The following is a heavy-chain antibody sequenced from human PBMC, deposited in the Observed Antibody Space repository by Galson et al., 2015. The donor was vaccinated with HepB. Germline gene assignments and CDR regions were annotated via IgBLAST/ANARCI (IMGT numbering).Heavy chain of an antibody. CDR2: IYFTGTT. CDR3: ARHYYYYAMDV. V-gene: IGHV4-4*07. J-gene: IGHJ6*02. CDR1: GGSISSYY. Sequence: LSLTCTVSGGSISSYYWSWIRQPAGKGLEWIGHIYFTGTTNYNPSLKSRVTMSVDTSKNRFSLNLSSVTAADTAVYYCARHYYYYAMDVWGQGTTVTVSS.